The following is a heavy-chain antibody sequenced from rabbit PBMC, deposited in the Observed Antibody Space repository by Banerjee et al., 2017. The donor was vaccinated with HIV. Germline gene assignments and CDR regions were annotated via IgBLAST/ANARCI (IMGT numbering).Heavy chain of an antibody. CDR2: IYSGSSGRP. V-gene: IGHV1S40*01. CDR1: GFDFISNA. Sequence: QSLEESGGDLVKPGASLTLTCTASGFDFISNAMCWVRQAPGKGLEWIACIYSGSSGRPYYASWAKGRFTISKASSTTVTLQMTSLTAADTATYFCARVGSDYYYDMDLWGPGTLVTVS. J-gene: IGHJ6*01. D-gene: IGHD1-1*01. CDR3: ARVGSDYYYDMDL.